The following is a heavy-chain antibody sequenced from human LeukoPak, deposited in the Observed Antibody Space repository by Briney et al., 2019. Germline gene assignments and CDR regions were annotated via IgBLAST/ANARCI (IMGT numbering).Heavy chain of an antibody. CDR3: ARENGDYGEGFLDY. CDR1: GGTFSSYA. J-gene: IGHJ4*02. CDR2: IIPIFGTA. D-gene: IGHD4-17*01. V-gene: IGHV1-69*13. Sequence: SVKVSCKASGGTFSSYAISWVRQAPGQGLGWMGGIIPIFGTANYAQKFQGRVTITADESTSTAYMELSSLRSEDTAVYYCARENGDYGEGFLDYWGQGTLVTVSS.